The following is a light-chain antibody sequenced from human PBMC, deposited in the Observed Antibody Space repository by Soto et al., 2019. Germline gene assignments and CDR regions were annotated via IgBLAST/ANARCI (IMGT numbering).Light chain of an antibody. V-gene: IGKV3-11*01. Sequence: EIVLTQSPATLSLSPGERATLSCRASQSVFSYLAWYQQKPGQAPRLLIYDVSNRATGIPARFIGSGSGTDFTLTIISLEPEDFAVYYCQQRSNWPPFTFGPGTKVDLK. CDR1: QSVFSY. CDR2: DVS. CDR3: QQRSNWPPFT. J-gene: IGKJ3*01.